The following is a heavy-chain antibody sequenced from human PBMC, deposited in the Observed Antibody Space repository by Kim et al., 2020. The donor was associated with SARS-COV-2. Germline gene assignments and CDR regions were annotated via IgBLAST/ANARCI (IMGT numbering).Heavy chain of an antibody. Sequence: SVKVSCKASGGTFSSYAISWVRQAPGQGLEWMGGIIPIFGTANYAQKFQGRVTITADESTSTAYMELSSLRSEDTAVYYCATAGTSGPPARGFDYYYYGMDVWGQGTTVTVSS. J-gene: IGHJ6*02. CDR1: GGTFSSYA. V-gene: IGHV1-69*13. D-gene: IGHD1-7*01. CDR2: IIPIFGTA. CDR3: ATAGTSGPPARGFDYYYYGMDV.